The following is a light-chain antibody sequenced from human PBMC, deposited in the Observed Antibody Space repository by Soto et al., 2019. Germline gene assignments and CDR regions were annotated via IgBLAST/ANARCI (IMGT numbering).Light chain of an antibody. CDR1: NSDIGAGYD. V-gene: IGLV1-40*01. Sequence: QSVLTQPPSVSGAPGQRVTISCTGSNSDIGAGYDVHWYQQLPGTAPKLLIYGTRDRPSGVPDRFSGSKSGTSASLAITGRQAEDEADYYCQSYDSSLGVVVLGGGTKLTVL. CDR3: QSYDSSLGVVV. CDR2: GTR. J-gene: IGLJ2*01.